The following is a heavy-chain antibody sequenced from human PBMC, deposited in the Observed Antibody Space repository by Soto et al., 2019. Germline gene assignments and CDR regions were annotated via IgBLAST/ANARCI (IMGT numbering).Heavy chain of an antibody. CDR3: AKDPNGDYVGVFDS. D-gene: IGHD4-17*01. V-gene: IGHV3-23*01. J-gene: IGHJ4*02. CDR2: ITASGGTT. CDR1: GFTFSNYA. Sequence: GGSLILSCAASGFTFSNYAMTWVLQAPGKGLEYVSSITASGGTTLYADSVKGRFTISRDNSKNTLYLQLNSLRAEDTAIYFCAKDPNGDYVGVFDSSGQGSLDIVSS.